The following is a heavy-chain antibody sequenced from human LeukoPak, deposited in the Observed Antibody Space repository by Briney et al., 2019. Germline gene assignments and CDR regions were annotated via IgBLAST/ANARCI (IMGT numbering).Heavy chain of an antibody. CDR1: GCSISSYY. CDR2: IYTSGIT. V-gene: IGHV4-4*07. Sequence: PSETLSLTCTVSGCSISSYYWSWIRQPAGKGLEWIGRIYTSGITNYNPSLKSRVTMSVDTSKNQFSLRLSSVTAADTAVYYCARVIRPSYYYYMDVWGKGTTVTVSS. D-gene: IGHD3-10*01. CDR3: ARVIRPSYYYYMDV. J-gene: IGHJ6*03.